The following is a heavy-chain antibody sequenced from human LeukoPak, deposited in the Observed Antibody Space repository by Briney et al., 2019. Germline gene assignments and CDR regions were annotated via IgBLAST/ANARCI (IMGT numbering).Heavy chain of an antibody. CDR2: ISGSGGST. V-gene: IGHV3-23*01. CDR1: GFTFSSYA. Sequence: GGSLRLSCAASGFTFSSYAMSWVRQAPGKGLEWVSAISGSGGSTYYADSVKGRFTISRGNSKNTLYLQMNSLRAEDTAVYYCAKYTAATNSYFDYWGQGTLVTVSS. D-gene: IGHD2-15*01. CDR3: AKYTAATNSYFDY. J-gene: IGHJ4*02.